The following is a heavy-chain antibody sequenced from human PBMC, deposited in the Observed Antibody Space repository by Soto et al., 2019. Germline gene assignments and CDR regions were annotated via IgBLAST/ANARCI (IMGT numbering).Heavy chain of an antibody. D-gene: IGHD1-1*01. CDR3: AGATGRY. CDR2: IYSGGNT. Sequence: EVQLVETGGGLIQPGGSLRLSCTASGFTVSSNYMTWVRQAPGKGLEWVSVIYSGGNTYYADSVKGRFTSSRDKSKNTLYLQMNSLRAEDTAVYYCAGATGRYWGQGTPVTVSS. CDR1: GFTVSSNY. J-gene: IGHJ4*02. V-gene: IGHV3-53*02.